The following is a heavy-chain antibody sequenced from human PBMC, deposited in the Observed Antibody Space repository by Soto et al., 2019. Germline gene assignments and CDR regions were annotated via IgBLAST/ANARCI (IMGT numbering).Heavy chain of an antibody. CDR1: GFTFSNYE. CDR2: ISNNGAHT. Sequence: EAQLVESGGGLVQPGGSLRLSCAASGFTFSNYEMHWVRQAPGKGLEYVSGISNNGAHTDYAKSVKGRFTISRDNSENTLYLQMGSLRAEDMDLYYCARRGYGSRWPNVYMDVWGKGPTVTVSS. J-gene: IGHJ6*03. CDR3: ARRGYGSRWPNVYMDV. D-gene: IGHD6-13*01. V-gene: IGHV3-64*01.